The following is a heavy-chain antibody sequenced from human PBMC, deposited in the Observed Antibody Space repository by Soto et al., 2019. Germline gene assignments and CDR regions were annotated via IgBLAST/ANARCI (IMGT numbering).Heavy chain of an antibody. CDR1: GFTFSSYS. V-gene: IGHV3-21*01. J-gene: IGHJ4*02. Sequence: GGSLRLSCAASGFTFSSYSMNWVRQAPGKGLEWVSSISSSSSYIYYADSVKGRFTISRDNAKNSLYLQMNSLRAEDTAVYYCARDGPGAPFYFDYWGQGTLVTVSS. CDR3: ARDGPGAPFYFDY. CDR2: ISSSSSYI. D-gene: IGHD1-26*01.